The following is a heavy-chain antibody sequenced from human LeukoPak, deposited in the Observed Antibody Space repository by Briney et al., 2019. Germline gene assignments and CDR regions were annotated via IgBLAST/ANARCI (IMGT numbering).Heavy chain of an antibody. CDR1: GGTFSSYA. J-gene: IGHJ5*02. Sequence: ASVKVSCKASGGTFSSYAISWVRQAPGQGLEWMGRIIPILGIANYAQKFQGRVTITADKSTSTAYMELSSLRSEDTAVYYCARDLGVYHYDSSGYSPPTWGQGTLVTVSS. D-gene: IGHD3-22*01. V-gene: IGHV1-69*04. CDR2: IIPILGIA. CDR3: ARDLGVYHYDSSGYSPPT.